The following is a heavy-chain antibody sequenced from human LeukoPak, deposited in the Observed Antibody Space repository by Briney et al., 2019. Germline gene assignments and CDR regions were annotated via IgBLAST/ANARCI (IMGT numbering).Heavy chain of an antibody. J-gene: IGHJ5*02. CDR1: GNTFIGNY. Sequence: GASVKVSCKASGNTFIGNYIHWVRQARGQGLEWMGWINPNSGGANYAQRFQGRVTMTRDTSVTTAFLDLDRLTSDDTAVYYCVTRSYTSGWPTWGQGTLVTVSP. V-gene: IGHV1-2*02. CDR2: INPNSGGA. CDR3: VTRSYTSGWPT. D-gene: IGHD6-19*01.